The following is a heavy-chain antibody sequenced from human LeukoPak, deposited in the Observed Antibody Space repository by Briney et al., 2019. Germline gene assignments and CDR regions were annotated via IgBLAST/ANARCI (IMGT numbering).Heavy chain of an antibody. D-gene: IGHD1-26*01. CDR2: MNQDGSER. V-gene: IGHV3-7*01. CDR3: ARDLERGSYFDY. Sequence: GGSLRLSCAASGFTFSSYWMTWVRQAPGKGLEWVASMNQDGSERYYVDSSRGRFTISRDNAKNSLSLQMNSLRAEDTAVYYCARDLERGSYFDYWGQGTPVTVSS. J-gene: IGHJ4*02. CDR1: GFTFSSYW.